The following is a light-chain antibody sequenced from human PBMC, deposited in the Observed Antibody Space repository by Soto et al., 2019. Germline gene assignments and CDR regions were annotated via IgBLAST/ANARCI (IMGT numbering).Light chain of an antibody. Sequence: DIQMTQSPSSLSASVGDRVTITCRASQSISSYLNWYQQKPGKAPKLLIYAASSLQNRVPSRFSGSGSGTDFTLTISSLQPEDFATYYGQQSYSTPRTFGQGTKVDI. CDR1: QSISSY. J-gene: IGKJ1*01. V-gene: IGKV1-39*01. CDR3: QQSYSTPRT. CDR2: AAS.